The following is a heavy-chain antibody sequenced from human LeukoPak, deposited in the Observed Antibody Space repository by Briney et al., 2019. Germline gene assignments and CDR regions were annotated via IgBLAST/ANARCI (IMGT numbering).Heavy chain of an antibody. CDR1: GFTFSSYW. CDR3: AGDARYSSSPPADY. V-gene: IGHV3-7*01. Sequence: PGGSLRLSCAASGFTFSSYWMSWVRQAPGKGLEWVANIKQDGSEKYYVDSVKGRFTISRDNAKNSLYLQMNSLRAEDTAVYYCAGDARYSSSPPADYWGQGTLVTVSS. CDR2: IKQDGSEK. J-gene: IGHJ4*02. D-gene: IGHD6-13*01.